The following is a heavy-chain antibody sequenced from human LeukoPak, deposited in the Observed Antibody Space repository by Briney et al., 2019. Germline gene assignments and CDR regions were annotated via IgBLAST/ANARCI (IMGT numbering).Heavy chain of an antibody. CDR2: IYYSGST. CDR3: ARETGGIDY. J-gene: IGHJ4*02. V-gene: IGHV4-59*01. CDR1: GGSISSYY. D-gene: IGHD1-1*01. Sequence: SETLSLTCTVSGGSISSYYWSWIRQPPGKGLEWIGYIYYSGSTNYNPSLKSRVSISVDTSKNQFSLKLSSVTAADTAVYYCARETGGIDYWGQGTLVTVSS.